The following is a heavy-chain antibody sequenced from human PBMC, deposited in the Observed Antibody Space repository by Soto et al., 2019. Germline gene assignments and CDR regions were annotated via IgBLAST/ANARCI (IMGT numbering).Heavy chain of an antibody. D-gene: IGHD6-13*01. V-gene: IGHV4-59*01. Sequence: PSETLSLSCTVSGGSLSSYYWTWIRQPPGKGLEWIGYIYYSGSTNYNPSLKSRVTISMDTSKDQFSLKLSSVTAADTAVYYCARVIAAAGSNRFDPWGQGALVTVSS. CDR1: GGSLSSYY. CDR2: IYYSGST. CDR3: ARVIAAAGSNRFDP. J-gene: IGHJ5*02.